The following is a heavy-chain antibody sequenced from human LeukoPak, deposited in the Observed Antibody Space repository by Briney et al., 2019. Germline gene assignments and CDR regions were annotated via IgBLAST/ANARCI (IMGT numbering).Heavy chain of an antibody. CDR1: GGFISSGGYY. V-gene: IGHV4-31*03. CDR2: IYYSGST. Sequence: PSETLSLTCTASGGFISSGGYYWSWIRQHPGKGLEWIGYIYYSGSTYYNPSLKSRVTISVDTSKNQFSLKLSSVTAADTAVYYCARGRSGGSGSYYTYYFDYWGQGTLVTVSS. CDR3: ARGRSGGSGSYYTYYFDY. D-gene: IGHD3-10*01. J-gene: IGHJ4*02.